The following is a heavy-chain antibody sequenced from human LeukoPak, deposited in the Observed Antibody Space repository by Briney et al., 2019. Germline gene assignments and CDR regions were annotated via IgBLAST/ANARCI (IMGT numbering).Heavy chain of an antibody. CDR1: GFTFSSYS. CDR3: ARDSGTTVTFY. D-gene: IGHD4-17*01. V-gene: IGHV3-21*01. Sequence: PGGSLRLSCAASGFTFSSYSMNWVRQAPGKGLEWVSSISSSSYIYYADSVKGRFTISRDNAKNSLYLQMNSLRAEDTAVYYCARDSGTTVTFYWGQGTLVTVSS. J-gene: IGHJ4*02. CDR2: ISSSSYI.